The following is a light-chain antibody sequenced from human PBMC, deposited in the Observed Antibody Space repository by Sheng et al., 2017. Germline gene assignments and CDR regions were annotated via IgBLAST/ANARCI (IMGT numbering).Light chain of an antibody. CDR3: QQYYTIPYT. J-gene: IGKJ2*01. V-gene: IGKV4-1*01. CDR2: WAS. Sequence: IVMTQSPGSLAVSLGERATINCKSSRSLLRSTGDKCLAWYQQKTGQPPKLLIYWASTRASGVPDRFSGSGSGTDFTLTISSLQAEDVAVYYCQQYYTIPYTFGQGTKLEIK. CDR1: RSLLRSTGDKC.